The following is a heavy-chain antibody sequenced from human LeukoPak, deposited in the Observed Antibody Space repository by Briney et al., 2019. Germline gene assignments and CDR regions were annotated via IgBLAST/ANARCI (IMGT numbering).Heavy chain of an antibody. CDR1: GYTFTGYY. CDR3: ARGQLSITIFGVVSRTYNWFDP. V-gene: IGHV1-2*02. D-gene: IGHD3-3*01. J-gene: IGHJ5*02. CDR2: INPNSGGT. Sequence: ASVKVSCKASGYTFTGYYMHWVRQAPGQGLEWMGWINPNSGGTNYAQKFQGRVTMTRDTSISTAYMELSRLRSDDTAVYYCARGQLSITIFGVVSRTYNWFDPWGQGTLVTVSS.